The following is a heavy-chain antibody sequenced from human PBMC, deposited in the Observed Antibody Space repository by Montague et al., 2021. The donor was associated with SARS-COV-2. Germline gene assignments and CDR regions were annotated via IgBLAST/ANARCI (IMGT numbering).Heavy chain of an antibody. CDR1: GFTFSSYG. D-gene: IGHD5-12*01. V-gene: IGHV3-33*05. CDR3: AKDRLDDSGDDIDY. Sequence: SLRLSCAASGFTFSSYGMHWVRQAPGKGLEWVAVISYDGSNKYYADSVKGRFTISRDNSKNTLYLQMNSLRVEDTAVYYCAKDRLDDSGDDIDYWGQGTLVTVSS. J-gene: IGHJ4*02. CDR2: ISYDGSNK.